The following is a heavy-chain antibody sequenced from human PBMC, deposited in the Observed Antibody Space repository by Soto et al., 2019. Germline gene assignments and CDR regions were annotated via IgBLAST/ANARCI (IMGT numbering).Heavy chain of an antibody. CDR1: GGSISSSSYY. J-gene: IGHJ5*02. CDR2: IYYSGST. D-gene: IGHD6-6*01. CDR3: ARHRYSSSSRENYNWFDP. V-gene: IGHV4-39*01. Sequence: SETLSLTCTDSGGSISSSSYYWGWIRQPPGKGLEWIGSIYYSGSTYYNPSLKSRVTISVDTSKNQFSLKLSSVTAADTAVYNCARHRYSSSSRENYNWFDPWGQGTLVTVSS.